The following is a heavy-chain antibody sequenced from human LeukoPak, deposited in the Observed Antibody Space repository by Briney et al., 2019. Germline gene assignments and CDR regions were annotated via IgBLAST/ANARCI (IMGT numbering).Heavy chain of an antibody. CDR2: ISSSSSTI. J-gene: IGHJ6*02. CDR3: AREPKTVPYRGSYHYYYYYGMDV. Sequence: GGSLRLSCAASGFTFSSYAMSWVRQAPGKGLEWVSYISSSSSTIYYADSVKGRFTISRDNAKNSLYLQMNSLRAEDTAVYYCAREPKTVPYRGSYHYYYYYGMDVWGQGTTVTVSS. CDR1: GFTFSSYA. V-gene: IGHV3-48*04. D-gene: IGHD1-26*01.